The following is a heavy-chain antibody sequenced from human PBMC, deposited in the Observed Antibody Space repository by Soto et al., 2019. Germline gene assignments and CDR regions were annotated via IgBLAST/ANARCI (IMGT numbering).Heavy chain of an antibody. V-gene: IGHV3-7*04. CDR1: GFTFSSYW. J-gene: IGHJ6*03. Sequence: GGSLRLSCAASGFTFSSYWMSWVRQAPGKGLEWVANIKQDGSEKYYVDSVKGRFTISRDNAKNSLYLKMNSLRAEDTAVYYCARVGYCSSTSCYGGYYYYYYMDVWGKGTTVTVSS. CDR3: ARVGYCSSTSCYGGYYYYYYMDV. CDR2: IKQDGSEK. D-gene: IGHD2-2*01.